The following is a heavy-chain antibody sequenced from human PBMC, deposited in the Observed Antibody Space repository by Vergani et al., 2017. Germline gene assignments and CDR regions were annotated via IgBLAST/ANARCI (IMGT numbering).Heavy chain of an antibody. CDR2: IYYSGST. CDR1: GAPIRSSNYY. J-gene: IGHJ5*02. Sequence: QLQLQESGPGLVKPSATLSLTCSVSGAPIRSSNYYWGWIRQPPGKGLEWIASIYYSGSTYYNPSLKSPVTISVDTSKNQFSLKLSCVTAADTAVYFCARHSTVKWLVKLGWIDPWGQGILVTVSS. CDR3: ARHSTVKWLVKLGWIDP. D-gene: IGHD6-19*01. V-gene: IGHV4-39*01.